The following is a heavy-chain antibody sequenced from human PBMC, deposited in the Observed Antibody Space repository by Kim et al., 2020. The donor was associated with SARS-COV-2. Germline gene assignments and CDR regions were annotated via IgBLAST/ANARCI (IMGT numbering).Heavy chain of an antibody. CDR1: GDSINDFY. J-gene: IGHJ4*02. V-gene: IGHV4-59*12. D-gene: IGHD3-9*01. CDR3: ARPGRGFDFLTGYSPLDY. CDR2: LYQTWST. Sequence: SETLSLTCTVSGDSINDFYWSWIRQSPGRGLEWLGYLYQTWSTNYNPSLMGRVTMTLDTSKNQVSLKLTSVTAADTAMYFCARPGRGFDFLTGYSPLDYWGQGTLVTVSS.